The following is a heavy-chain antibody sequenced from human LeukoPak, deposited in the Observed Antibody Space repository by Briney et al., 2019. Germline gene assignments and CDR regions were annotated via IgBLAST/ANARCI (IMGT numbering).Heavy chain of an antibody. J-gene: IGHJ6*02. CDR2: ISGSGSST. Sequence: GGSLRLSCAASGFTFSSYAMSWVRQAPGKGLEWVSGISGSGSSTYYADSVKGRFTISRDNSKNTLYLQMNSLRAEDTAVYYCAKSLFGVVNGMDVWGQGTTVTVSS. CDR1: GFTFSSYA. CDR3: AKSLFGVVNGMDV. D-gene: IGHD3-3*01. V-gene: IGHV3-23*01.